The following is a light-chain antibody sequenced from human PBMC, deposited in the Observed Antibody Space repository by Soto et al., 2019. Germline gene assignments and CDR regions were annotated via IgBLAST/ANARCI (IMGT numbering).Light chain of an antibody. CDR1: SSDVGGYNY. CDR2: DVS. CDR3: SSYTSSITYV. Sequence: QSVLTQPASVSGSPGQSITISCTGTSSDVGGYNYVSWYQQHTGKAPKLMIYDVSNRPSGVSNRFSGSKSGNTASLTISGLQAEDEADYYCSSYTSSITYVFGTGTKLTVL. V-gene: IGLV2-14*01. J-gene: IGLJ1*01.